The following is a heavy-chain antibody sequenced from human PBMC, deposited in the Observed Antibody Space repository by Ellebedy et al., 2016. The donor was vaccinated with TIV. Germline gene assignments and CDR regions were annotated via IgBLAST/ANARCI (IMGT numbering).Heavy chain of an antibody. CDR2: ISYDGSNK. Sequence: GESLKISCAASGFTFSTYAMHWVRQAPGKGLEWVAVISYDGSNKYYADSGKGRFTISRDNAKNSLYLQMNSLRAEDTAVYYCARDYYGSGSYQDYWGQGTLVTVSS. J-gene: IGHJ4*02. CDR1: GFTFSTYA. V-gene: IGHV3-30-3*01. CDR3: ARDYYGSGSYQDY. D-gene: IGHD3-10*01.